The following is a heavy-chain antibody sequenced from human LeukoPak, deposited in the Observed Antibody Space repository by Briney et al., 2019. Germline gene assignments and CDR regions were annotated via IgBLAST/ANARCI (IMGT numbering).Heavy chain of an antibody. CDR1: GFTFSSYG. D-gene: IGHD3-22*01. V-gene: IGHV3-23*01. J-gene: IGHJ4*02. CDR2: IGGSGGGT. Sequence: PGGSLRLSCAAPGFTFSSYGMSWVRQAPGKGLEWVSAIGGSGGGTYYADSVKGRFTISRDNSKNTLYLQMNSLRADDTAVYYCAKHYYDSSGYSGFDYWGQGTLVTVSS. CDR3: AKHYYDSSGYSGFDY.